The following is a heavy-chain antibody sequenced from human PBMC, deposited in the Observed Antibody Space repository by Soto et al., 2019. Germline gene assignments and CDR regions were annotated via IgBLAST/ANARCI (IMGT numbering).Heavy chain of an antibody. J-gene: IGHJ6*03. V-gene: IGHV3-64*01. CDR3: ASNGLPALGYMDV. D-gene: IGHD4-17*01. Sequence: EVQLVESGGGLVQPGGSLRLSCAASGFTFSSYAMHWVRQAPGKGLEYVSAISSNGGSTYYANSVKGRFTISRDNSKNTLYLQMGSLRAEDMAVYYCASNGLPALGYMDVWGKGTTVTVSS. CDR2: ISSNGGST. CDR1: GFTFSSYA.